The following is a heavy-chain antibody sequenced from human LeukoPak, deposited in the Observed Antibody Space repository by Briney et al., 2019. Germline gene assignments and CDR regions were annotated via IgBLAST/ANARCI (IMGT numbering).Heavy chain of an antibody. J-gene: IGHJ4*02. Sequence: GGSLRLSCAASGFTFSSYAMSWVRQAPGKGLEWVSAISGSGGSTYYADSVKGRFTISRDNSKNTMYLQMNSLRAEDTAVYYCAKSDDSSGYYYGIVYWGQGTLVTVSS. CDR3: AKSDDSSGYYYGIVY. CDR1: GFTFSSYA. D-gene: IGHD3-22*01. V-gene: IGHV3-23*01. CDR2: ISGSGGST.